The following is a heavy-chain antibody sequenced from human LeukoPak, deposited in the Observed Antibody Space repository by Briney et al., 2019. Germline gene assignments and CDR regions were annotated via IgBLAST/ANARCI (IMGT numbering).Heavy chain of an antibody. CDR1: GYSFTTYW. D-gene: IGHD3-9*01. J-gene: IGHJ6*02. Sequence: GESLKISCQGSGYSFTTYWIGWVRQMPGKGLEWLGFIYPADSETRYTPSFQGQVTISADKSISTAYLRWSSLKASDTAMYYCARHLFTGYSAYHYGMDVWGQGTTVTVSS. V-gene: IGHV5-51*01. CDR3: ARHLFTGYSAYHYGMDV. CDR2: IYPADSET.